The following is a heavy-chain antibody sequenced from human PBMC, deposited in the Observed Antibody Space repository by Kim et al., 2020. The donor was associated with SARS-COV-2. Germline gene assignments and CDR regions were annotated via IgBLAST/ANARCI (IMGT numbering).Heavy chain of an antibody. CDR3: ARGGGSYSGYFDY. J-gene: IGHJ4*02. V-gene: IGHV3-53*01. D-gene: IGHD1-26*01. Sequence: YGDSVKGRFTISRDNSKNTLYLQMNSLRAEDTAVYYWARGGGSYSGYFDYWGQGTLVTVSS.